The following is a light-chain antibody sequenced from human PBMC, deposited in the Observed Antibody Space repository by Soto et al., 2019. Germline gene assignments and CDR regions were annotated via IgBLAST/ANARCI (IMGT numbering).Light chain of an antibody. CDR3: SSFGGSSTR. J-gene: IGLJ2*01. V-gene: IGLV2-14*01. CDR2: DVS. Sequence: QSVLTQPASVSGSPGQSITISCTGTSSDVGGSNYVSWYQQHPGEAPKLMIYDVSYRPSGISNRFSGSKSGNTASRTISRLQAEDEADYFGSSFGGSSTRFGGGTKLTVL. CDR1: SSDVGGSNY.